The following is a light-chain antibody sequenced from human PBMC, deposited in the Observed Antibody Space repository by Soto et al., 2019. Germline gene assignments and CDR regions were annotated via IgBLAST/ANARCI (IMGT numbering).Light chain of an antibody. CDR1: SSEVGGYNY. CDR2: EVS. V-gene: IGLV2-8*01. CDR3: SSCASSNTYV. J-gene: IGLJ1*01. Sequence: HSALTQPPSASGSPGQSVTISCTGNSSEVGGYNYVSWYQQHPGKPPKLMIYEVSKRPSGVPDRFSGSKSGNTASLTVFGLQADDEADYYCSSCASSNTYVFGTGTKLTVL.